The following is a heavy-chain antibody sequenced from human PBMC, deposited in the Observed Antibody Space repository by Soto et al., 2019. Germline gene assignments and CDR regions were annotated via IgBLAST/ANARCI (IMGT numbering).Heavy chain of an antibody. CDR3: ASLQYSTSSTRHNWFDP. Sequence: QVQLQESGPGLVKPSQTLSLTCTVSGGSISSGTYYWSWIRQHPGKGLEWIGYIYYSGSTYYNPSLKSRVTISVDTSKNHFSLKLSSVTAADTAVYYCASLQYSTSSTRHNWFDPWGQGTLVTVSS. V-gene: IGHV4-31*03. D-gene: IGHD6-6*01. CDR1: GGSISSGTYY. CDR2: IYYSGST. J-gene: IGHJ5*02.